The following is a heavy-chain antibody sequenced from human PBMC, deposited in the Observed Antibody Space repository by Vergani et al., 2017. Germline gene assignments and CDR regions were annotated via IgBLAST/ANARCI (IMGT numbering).Heavy chain of an antibody. CDR3: ARRAGLSHYYYYMDV. J-gene: IGHJ6*03. CDR2: IDPSDSYT. CDR1: RYSFTSYW. D-gene: IGHD5/OR15-5a*01. V-gene: IGHV5-10-1*03. Sequence: EVQLVQSGAEVKKPGESLRISCKGSRYSFTSYWISWVRQMPGKGLEWMGRIDPSDSYTNYSPSFQGQVTISADKSISTAYLQWSSLKASDTAMYYCARRAGLSHYYYYMDVWGKGTTVTVSS.